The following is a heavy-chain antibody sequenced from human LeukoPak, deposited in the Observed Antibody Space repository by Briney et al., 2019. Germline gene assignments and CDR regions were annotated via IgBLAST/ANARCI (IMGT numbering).Heavy chain of an antibody. CDR1: GFTFSNAW. V-gene: IGHV3-15*01. Sequence: PGGSLRLSCAASGFTFSNAWMSWVRQAPGKGLEWVGRIKSKTDGGTTDYAAPVKGRFTISRDNAKNSLYLQMNSLRAEDTAVYYCARDQSWGRYGMDVWGQGTTVTVSS. J-gene: IGHJ6*02. CDR3: ARDQSWGRYGMDV. D-gene: IGHD3-16*01. CDR2: IKSKTDGGTT.